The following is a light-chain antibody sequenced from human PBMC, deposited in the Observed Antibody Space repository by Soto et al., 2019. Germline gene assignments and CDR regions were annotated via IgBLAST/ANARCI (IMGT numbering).Light chain of an antibody. Sequence: QSVLTQPPSVSGTPGQRVTFSCSGSNSNIGSNTVNWYQQLPGTAPKLLIYTNNRRFSEVPDRFSGSKSGTSASLAISGLQAEDEADYYCASWDDSLIGVIFGGGTKLTVL. J-gene: IGLJ2*01. CDR1: NSNIGSNT. V-gene: IGLV1-44*01. CDR3: ASWDDSLIGVI. CDR2: TNN.